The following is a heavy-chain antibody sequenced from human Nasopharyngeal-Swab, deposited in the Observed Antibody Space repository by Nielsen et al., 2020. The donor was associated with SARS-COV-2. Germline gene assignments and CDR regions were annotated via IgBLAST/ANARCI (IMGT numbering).Heavy chain of an antibody. CDR1: GFTFSGYT. Sequence: GESLKISCAASGFTFSGYTMNWVRQAPGKGLEWISSISSTTPYIYYADSLKGRFTISRDNAKNSLYLQMNSLRAEDTAVYYCARGCVLTGPSCYYYGMDVWGQGTTVTVSS. V-gene: IGHV3-21*01. J-gene: IGHJ6*02. D-gene: IGHD3-9*01. CDR2: ISSTTPYI. CDR3: ARGCVLTGPSCYYYGMDV.